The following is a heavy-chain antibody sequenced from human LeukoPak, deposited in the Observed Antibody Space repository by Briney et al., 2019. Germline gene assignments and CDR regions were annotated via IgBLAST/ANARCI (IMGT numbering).Heavy chain of an antibody. Sequence: GGSLRLSCAASGFTFSSYSMNWVRQAPGKGLEWVSSISSSSSYIYYADSVKGRFTISRDNSKNTLYLQMNSLRAEDTAVYYCATRGSTWTLDYWGQGTLVTVSS. CDR3: ATRGSTWTLDY. V-gene: IGHV3-21*04. CDR2: ISSSSSYI. D-gene: IGHD2-2*01. CDR1: GFTFSSYS. J-gene: IGHJ4*02.